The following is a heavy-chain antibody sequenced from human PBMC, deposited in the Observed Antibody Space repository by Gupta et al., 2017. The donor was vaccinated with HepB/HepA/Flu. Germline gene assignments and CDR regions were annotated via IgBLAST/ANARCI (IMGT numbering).Heavy chain of an antibody. CDR1: GFPFSSYE. V-gene: IGHV3-48*03. Sequence: EVQLVESGGGLVQPGGSLRLSCAASGFPFSSYEMNWVRQAPGKGLEWVSYISSSGSTIYYADSVKGRFTISRDNAKNSLYLQMNSLRAEDTAVYYCARDSHGYGMDVWGQGTTVTVSS. J-gene: IGHJ6*02. CDR3: ARDSHGYGMDV. CDR2: ISSSGSTI.